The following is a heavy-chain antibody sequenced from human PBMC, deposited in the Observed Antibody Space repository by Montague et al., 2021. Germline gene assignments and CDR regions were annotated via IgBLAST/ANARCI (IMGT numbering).Heavy chain of an antibody. J-gene: IGHJ6*02. CDR2: IQSGGYT. Sequence: SLRLSCAASGFSVNNMFMTWVRQAPGKGLEWVSTIQSGGYTDYADSVKGSFTITRDNAGNFLHLQMNSLRAEDTGVYYYARALVVSASRYYYGLDVWGQGTTVTVSS. D-gene: IGHD2-15*01. CDR3: ARALVVSASRYYYGLDV. CDR1: GFSVNNMF. V-gene: IGHV3-66*01.